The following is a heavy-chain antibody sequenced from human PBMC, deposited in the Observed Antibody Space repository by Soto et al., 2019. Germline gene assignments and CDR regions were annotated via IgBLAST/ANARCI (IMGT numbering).Heavy chain of an antibody. V-gene: IGHV3-30*19. CDR1: GFIFRSYV. CDR2: TSYDGSNT. Sequence: QVQLVESGGGVVQPGTSLRLSCVGSGFIFRSYVIHWVRQAPGKGLEWVALTSYDGSNTYYDDSVKRRFTISRDNSRNTVDLLMDSLRLEDTALYYCARWGTTGGLDVWGQGTLVSVSS. CDR3: ARWGTTGGLDV. D-gene: IGHD3-16*01. J-gene: IGHJ4*02.